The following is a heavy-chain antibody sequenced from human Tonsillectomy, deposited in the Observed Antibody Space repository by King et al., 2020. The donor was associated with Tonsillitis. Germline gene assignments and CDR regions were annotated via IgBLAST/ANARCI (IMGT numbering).Heavy chain of an antibody. CDR1: GGSISSYY. CDR3: AGQVGYMDV. J-gene: IGHJ6*03. CDR2: IYYSGST. D-gene: IGHD2-15*01. V-gene: IGHV4-59*01. Sequence: QLQESGPGLVKPSETLSLTCTVSGGSISSYYWSWIRQPPGKGLEWIGYIYYSGSTNYNPSLQSRVTISVDTSKNQFSLKLSSVTAADTAVYYCAGQVGYMDVWGKGTTVTVSS.